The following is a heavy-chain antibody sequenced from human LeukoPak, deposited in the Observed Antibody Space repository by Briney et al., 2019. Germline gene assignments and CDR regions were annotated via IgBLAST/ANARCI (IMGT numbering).Heavy chain of an antibody. CDR3: ASRGPFWELFPPFHY. CDR2: ISSSSSYI. Sequence: GGSLRLSRAASGFTFSSYSMNCVRHAPAKGLEWVSSISSSSSYIYYADSVKGRFTISRDNTKNSLYLPMNSLRAHDTPAYNCASRGPFWELFPPFHYWGQGTLVTASS. J-gene: IGHJ4*02. D-gene: IGHD3-10*01. CDR1: GFTFSSYS. V-gene: IGHV3-21*01.